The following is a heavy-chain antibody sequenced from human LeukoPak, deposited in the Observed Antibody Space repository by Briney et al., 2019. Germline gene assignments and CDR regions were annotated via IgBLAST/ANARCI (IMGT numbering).Heavy chain of an antibody. J-gene: IGHJ5*02. Sequence: ASVKVSCKASGYTFTGYYMHWVRQAPGQGLEWMGWINPNSGGTNYAQKFQGRVTMTRDTSISTAYMELSRLRSDDTAVYYCARGLCSSTSCYTSLGDNWFDPWGQGTLVTVSS. CDR2: INPNSGGT. D-gene: IGHD2-2*02. CDR1: GYTFTGYY. CDR3: ARGLCSSTSCYTSLGDNWFDP. V-gene: IGHV1-2*02.